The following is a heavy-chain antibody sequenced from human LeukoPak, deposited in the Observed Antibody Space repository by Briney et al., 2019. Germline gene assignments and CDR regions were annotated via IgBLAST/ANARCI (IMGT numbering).Heavy chain of an antibody. CDR2: ISGSGAST. D-gene: IGHD3-10*01. CDR3: ARDRMGAIMYFDV. V-gene: IGHV3-23*01. Sequence: GGSLRLSCAASGFTFSSYAMKWVRQAPGKGLEWVSTISGSGASTYYADSVKGRFTISRDNSQNTVYLQMNSLRAEDTAVYYCARDRMGAIMYFDVWGRGTLVTVSS. CDR1: GFTFSSYA. J-gene: IGHJ2*01.